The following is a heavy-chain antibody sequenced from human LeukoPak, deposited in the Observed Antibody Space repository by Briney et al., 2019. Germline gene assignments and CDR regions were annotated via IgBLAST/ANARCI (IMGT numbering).Heavy chain of an antibody. CDR2: ISSSSSYI. CDR1: GFTLSSYS. J-gene: IGHJ4*02. Sequence: GGSLRLSCAASGFTLSSYSMNWVRQAPGKGLEGVSSISSSSSYIYYADSVKGRFTISRDNAKNSLYLQMNSLRAEDTAVYYCARDKIQEYQLLSPFDYWGQGTLVTVSS. CDR3: ARDKIQEYQLLSPFDY. V-gene: IGHV3-21*01. D-gene: IGHD2-2*01.